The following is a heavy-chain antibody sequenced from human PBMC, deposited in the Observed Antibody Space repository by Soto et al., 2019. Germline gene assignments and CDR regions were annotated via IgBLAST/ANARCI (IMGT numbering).Heavy chain of an antibody. Sequence: QVQLQESGPGLVKPSQTLSLTCTVSGGSISSGGYYWSWIRQHPGKGLEWIGNIYYSGSTYYNPSLKRRVTISVDTSKNQFSLKLSSVTAADTAVYYWARVCGGDCHHGMDVWGQGTTVTVSS. J-gene: IGHJ6*02. CDR2: IYYSGST. D-gene: IGHD2-21*02. CDR3: ARVCGGDCHHGMDV. CDR1: GGSISSGGYY. V-gene: IGHV4-31*03.